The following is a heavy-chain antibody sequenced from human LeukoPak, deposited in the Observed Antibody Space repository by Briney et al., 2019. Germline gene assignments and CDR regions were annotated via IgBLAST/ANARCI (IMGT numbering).Heavy chain of an antibody. CDR2: INHSGST. D-gene: IGHD6-13*01. CDR3: ARRTGYSRTIDY. J-gene: IGHJ4*02. V-gene: IGHV4-34*01. CDR1: GGSFSGYY. Sequence: SETLSLTCAVYGGSFSGYYWSWIRQPPGKGLEWIGEINHSGSTNYNPSLKSRVTISVDTSKNQFSLKLSSVTAADTAVYYCARRTGYSRTIDYWGQGTLVTVSS.